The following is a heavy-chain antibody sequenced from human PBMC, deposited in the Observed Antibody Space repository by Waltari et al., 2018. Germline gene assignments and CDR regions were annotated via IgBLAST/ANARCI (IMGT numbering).Heavy chain of an antibody. D-gene: IGHD1-26*01. J-gene: IGHJ6*02. CDR3: AKDIGGHYGMDV. CDR1: GFTFSSYG. Sequence: QVQLVESGGGVVQPGRSLRLSCAASGFTFSSYGMHWVRQGPGKGLWWVEVRSYGGSNKYDAESGKGRFTISRDKSKNTLYLQMNSLRAEDTAVYYCAKDIGGHYGMDVWGQGTTVTVSS. V-gene: IGHV3-30*18. CDR2: RSYGGSNK.